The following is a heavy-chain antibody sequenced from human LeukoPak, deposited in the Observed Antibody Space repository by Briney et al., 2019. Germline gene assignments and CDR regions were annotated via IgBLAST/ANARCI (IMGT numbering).Heavy chain of an antibody. CDR2: ISSNGGST. CDR1: GFTFSSYA. D-gene: IGHD5-18*01. Sequence: GGSLRLSCAASGFTFSSYAMHWVRQAPGKGLEYVTAISSNGGSTYYANSVKGRFTISRDNSKNTLYLQMGSLRAEDMAVYYCASPERIQLWFPLTGWGQGTLVTVSS. J-gene: IGHJ4*02. V-gene: IGHV3-64*01. CDR3: ASPERIQLWFPLTG.